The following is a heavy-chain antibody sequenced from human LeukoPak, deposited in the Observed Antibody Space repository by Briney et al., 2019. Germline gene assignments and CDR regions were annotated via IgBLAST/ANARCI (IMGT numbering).Heavy chain of an antibody. J-gene: IGHJ4*02. Sequence: PSETLSLTCAVYGGSLSGYYWSWIRQPPGKGLEWIGEINHSGSTNYNPSLKSRVTISVDTSKNQFSLKLSSVIAADTAVYYCASVVAVAGNDYFDYWGQGTLVTVSS. CDR1: GGSLSGYY. CDR3: ASVVAVAGNDYFDY. CDR2: INHSGST. V-gene: IGHV4-34*01. D-gene: IGHD6-19*01.